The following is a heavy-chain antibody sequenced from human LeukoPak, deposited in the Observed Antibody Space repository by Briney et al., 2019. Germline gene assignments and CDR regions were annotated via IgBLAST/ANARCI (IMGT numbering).Heavy chain of an antibody. D-gene: IGHD6-19*01. Sequence: ASVKVSCKASVYTFTSYGISWVRQAPGQGLEWMGWISAYNGNTNYAQKLQGRVTTTTDTSTSTAYMKLRSLRSDDTAVYYCARVSGQWVASGDLDDWGQGTPVSVSS. CDR1: VYTFTSYG. CDR3: ARVSGQWVASGDLDD. J-gene: IGHJ4*02. CDR2: ISAYNGNT. V-gene: IGHV1-18*01.